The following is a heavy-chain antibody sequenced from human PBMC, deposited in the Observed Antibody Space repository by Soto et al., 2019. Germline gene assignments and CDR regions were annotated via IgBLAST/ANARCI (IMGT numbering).Heavy chain of an antibody. CDR2: INEDGRQK. V-gene: IGHV3-7*01. Sequence: GGSLRLSXAASGFTISNYWMSWVRQAPGKGLEWVANINEDGRQKFYVDSVKGRFSISRDNAKNSLSLQMNSLRAEDTALYYCTTRAWLDFWGQGILVTVSS. CDR1: GFTISNYW. CDR3: TTRAWLDF. J-gene: IGHJ4*02.